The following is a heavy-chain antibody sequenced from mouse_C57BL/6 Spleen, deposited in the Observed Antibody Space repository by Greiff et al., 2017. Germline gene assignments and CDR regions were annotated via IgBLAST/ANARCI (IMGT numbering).Heavy chain of an antibody. Sequence: VQLQQPGAELVMPGASVKLSCKASGYTFTSYWMHWVKQRPGQGLEWIGEIDPSDSYTNYNQKFKGKSTLTVDKSSSTAYMQLSSLTSDDSAVYYCARRDYGSSPYAMDYWGQGTSVTVSS. CDR2: IDPSDSYT. V-gene: IGHV1-69*01. D-gene: IGHD1-1*01. CDR1: GYTFTSYW. CDR3: ARRDYGSSPYAMDY. J-gene: IGHJ4*01.